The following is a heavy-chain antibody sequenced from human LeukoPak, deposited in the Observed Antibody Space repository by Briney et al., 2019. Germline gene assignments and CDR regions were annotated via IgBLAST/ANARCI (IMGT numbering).Heavy chain of an antibody. CDR1: GFTFSNYG. D-gene: IGHD3-9*01. CDR2: ISSDGSNK. J-gene: IGHJ4*02. CDR3: AREEYYDILTGLDY. V-gene: IGHV3-30*03. Sequence: PGRSLRLSCVASGFTFSNYGMHWVRQAPGKGLEWVAVISSDGSNKYYADSVKGRFTISRDDSKNTLYLQVNSLRADDTAVYYCAREEYYDILTGLDYWGQGTLVTVSS.